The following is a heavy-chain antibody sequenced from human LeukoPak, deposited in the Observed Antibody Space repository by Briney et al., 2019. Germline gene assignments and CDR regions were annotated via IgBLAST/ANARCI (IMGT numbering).Heavy chain of an antibody. D-gene: IGHD1-7*01. CDR2: IWYDGSNK. CDR1: GFTFSSYG. Sequence: GGSLRLSCAASGFTFSSYGMHWVRQAPGKGLEWVAVIWYDGSNKYYADSVKGRFTISRDNSKNTLYLQMNSLRAEDTAVYHCARVLELRGYYYYGMDVWGQGTTVTVSS. V-gene: IGHV3-33*08. CDR3: ARVLELRGYYYYGMDV. J-gene: IGHJ6*02.